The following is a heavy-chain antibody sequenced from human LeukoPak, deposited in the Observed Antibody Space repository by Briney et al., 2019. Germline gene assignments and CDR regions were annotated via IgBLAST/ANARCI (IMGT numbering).Heavy chain of an antibody. CDR3: ARGLGGY. J-gene: IGHJ4*02. CDR2: INHSGST. Sequence: SETLSLTCVVYGGSFSGYYWSWIRQPPGKGLEWIGEINHSGSTNYNPSLKSRVTISLDTSQNQFSLKLSSVTAADTAVYYCARGLGGYWGQGTLVTVSP. V-gene: IGHV4-34*01. CDR1: GGSFSGYY.